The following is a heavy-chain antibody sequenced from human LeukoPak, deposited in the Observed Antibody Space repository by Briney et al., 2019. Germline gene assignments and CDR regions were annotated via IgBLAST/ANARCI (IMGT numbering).Heavy chain of an antibody. CDR1: GYTFTSYG. CDR3: AREMATAMGYYFDY. V-gene: IGHV1-18*01. CDR2: ISAYNGNT. Sequence: ASVKVSCKASGYTFTSYGISWVRQAPGQGLEWMGWISAYNGNTNYAQKLQGRVTMTTDPSTSTAYMELRSLRSDDTAVYYCAREMATAMGYYFDYWGQGTLVTVSS. D-gene: IGHD5-18*01. J-gene: IGHJ4*02.